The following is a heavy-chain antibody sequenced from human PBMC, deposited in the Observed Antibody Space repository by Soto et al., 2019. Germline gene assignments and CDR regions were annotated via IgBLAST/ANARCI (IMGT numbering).Heavy chain of an antibody. D-gene: IGHD5-12*01. J-gene: IGHJ4*02. CDR3: ARQLGLRGYSGYAIGGWFDY. Sequence: SETLSLTCTVSGGSISSSSYYWGWIRQPPGKGLEWIGSIYYSGSTYYNPSLKSRVTISVDTSKNQFSLKLSSVTAADTAVYYCARQLGLRGYSGYAIGGWFDYWGQGTLVTVSS. CDR2: IYYSGST. CDR1: GGSISSSSYY. V-gene: IGHV4-39*01.